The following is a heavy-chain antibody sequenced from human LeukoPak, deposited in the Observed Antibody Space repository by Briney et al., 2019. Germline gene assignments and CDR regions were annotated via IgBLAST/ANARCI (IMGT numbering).Heavy chain of an antibody. CDR2: ISYDGSNE. D-gene: IGHD7-27*01. J-gene: IGHJ4*02. CDR3: ARKFLTGRLIDY. Sequence: PGGSLRLSCGPCGLTLCQWRVHGPREAPRKGLEWVAVISYDGSNEYYADSVKGRFTISRDTSKNTLYLQMTSLRDEDTALYYCARKFLTGRLIDYWGQGTLVTVSS. CDR1: GLTLCQWR. V-gene: IGHV3-30*03.